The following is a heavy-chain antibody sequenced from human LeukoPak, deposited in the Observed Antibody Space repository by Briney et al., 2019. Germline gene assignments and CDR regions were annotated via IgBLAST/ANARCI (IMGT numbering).Heavy chain of an antibody. D-gene: IGHD5-18*01. Sequence: GGSLRLSCAASGFTYSSYWIHWVRQAPGKGLVWVSRTNSDGSSTSYAASVKGRFTISRDNVKNTVCLQMNSLRAEDTAVYYCTRGGGGNSFGQFDSWGQGTLVTVSS. V-gene: IGHV3-74*01. CDR3: TRGGGGNSFGQFDS. CDR2: TNSDGSST. CDR1: GFTYSSYW. J-gene: IGHJ4*02.